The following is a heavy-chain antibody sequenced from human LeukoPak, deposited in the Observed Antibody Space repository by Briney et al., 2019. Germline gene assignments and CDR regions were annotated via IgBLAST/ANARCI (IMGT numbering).Heavy chain of an antibody. CDR3: ARERRSYYFDY. V-gene: IGHV3-11*01. D-gene: IGHD1-1*01. CDR2: ISSSGSTI. CDR1: GFTFGDYY. J-gene: IGHJ4*02. Sequence: GGSLRLSCAASGFTFGDYYMSWIRQAPGKGLEWVSYISSSGSTIYYADSVKGRFTISRDNAKNSLYLQMNSLRAEDTAVYYCARERRSYYFDYWGQGTLVTVSS.